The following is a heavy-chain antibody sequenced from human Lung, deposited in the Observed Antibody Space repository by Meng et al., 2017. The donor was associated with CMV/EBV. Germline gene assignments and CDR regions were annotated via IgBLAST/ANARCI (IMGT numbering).Heavy chain of an antibody. V-gene: IGHV3-21*01. CDR2: ISSSSSYI. CDR1: GFTFSSYS. J-gene: IGHJ4*02. D-gene: IGHD2-15*01. Sequence: LTGADSGFTFSSYSMNWVRQAPGKGLEWVSSISSSSSYIYYADSVKGRFTISRDNAKNSLYLQMNSLRAEDTAVYYCARVRDIDDYWGQGTLVTVSS. CDR3: ARVRDIDDY.